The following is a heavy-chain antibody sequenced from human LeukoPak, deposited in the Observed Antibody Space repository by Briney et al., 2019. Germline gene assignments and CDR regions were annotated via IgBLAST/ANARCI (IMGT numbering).Heavy chain of an antibody. V-gene: IGHV1-8*01. CDR2: MNPNSGNT. D-gene: IGHD6-19*01. Sequence: ASVKVSCKASGYTFTSYDINWVRQATGQGLEWMGWMNPNSGNTGYAQKFQGRVTITRNTSISTAYMELSSLRSEDTAVYYCARETRLGYSSGWENWFDPWGQGTLVTVSS. J-gene: IGHJ5*02. CDR1: GYTFTSYD. CDR3: ARETRLGYSSGWENWFDP.